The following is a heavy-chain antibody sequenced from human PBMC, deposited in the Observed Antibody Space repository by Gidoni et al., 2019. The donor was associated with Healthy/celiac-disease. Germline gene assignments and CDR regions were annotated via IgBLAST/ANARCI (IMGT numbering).Heavy chain of an antibody. J-gene: IGHJ6*02. CDR2: INPSGGST. Sequence: QVQLVQSGAEVKKPGASVKVSCKASGYTFTSYYMHWVRQAPGQWLEWMGIINPSGGSTSYAQKCQGRVTMTRDTSTSTVYMELSSLRSEDTAVYYCARDRITMVRGVKSYGMDVWGQGTTVTVSS. V-gene: IGHV1-46*01. CDR3: ARDRITMVRGVKSYGMDV. CDR1: GYTFTSYY. D-gene: IGHD3-10*01.